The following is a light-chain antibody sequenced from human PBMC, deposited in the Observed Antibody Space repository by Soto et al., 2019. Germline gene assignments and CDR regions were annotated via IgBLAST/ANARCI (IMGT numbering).Light chain of an antibody. V-gene: IGKV1-5*03. CDR1: QTISSW. CDR2: KAS. CDR3: QQYSGSSRT. J-gene: IGKJ1*01. Sequence: DIPMTQSPSTLSDPVGASDTMTCRASQTISSWLAWYQQKPGKAPNLLIYKASRLHSGVPSRFSGSESGTEFTLTISSLQPDDFATDYCQQYSGSSRTVGQGNKVDIK.